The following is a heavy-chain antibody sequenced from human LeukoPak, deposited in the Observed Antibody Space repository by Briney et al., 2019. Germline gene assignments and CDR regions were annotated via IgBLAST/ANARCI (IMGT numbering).Heavy chain of an antibody. V-gene: IGHV3-21*04. CDR3: AKSPVSSCRGSFCYPFDY. CDR2: ISSSSSYI. CDR1: GFTFSSYS. J-gene: IGHJ4*02. D-gene: IGHD2-15*01. Sequence: GGSLRLSCAASGFTFSSYSMNWVRQAPGKGLEWVSSISSSSSYIYYADSVKGRFTISRDNSRNTLYLQMNTLRAEDTAVYFCAKSPVSSCRGSFCYPFDYWGQGNLVTVSS.